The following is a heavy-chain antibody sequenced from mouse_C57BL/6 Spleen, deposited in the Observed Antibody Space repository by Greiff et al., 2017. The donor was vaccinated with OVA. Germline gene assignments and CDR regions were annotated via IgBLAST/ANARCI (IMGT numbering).Heavy chain of an antibody. CDR1: GFTFSSYT. Sequence: DVQLVESGGGLVKPGGSLKLSCAASGFTFSSYTMSWVRQTPEKRLEWVATISGGGGNTYYPDSVKGRFTISRDNAKNTLYLQMSSLRSEDTALYYCARRYYGTGHFDVWGTGTTVTVSS. CDR3: ARRYYGTGHFDV. V-gene: IGHV5-9*01. D-gene: IGHD1-1*01. J-gene: IGHJ1*03. CDR2: ISGGGGNT.